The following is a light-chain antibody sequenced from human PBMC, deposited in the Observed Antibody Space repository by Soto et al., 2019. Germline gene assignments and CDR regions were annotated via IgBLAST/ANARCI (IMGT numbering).Light chain of an antibody. CDR1: SSDVGSYNL. V-gene: IGLV2-23*02. CDR3: CSYAGSGIVI. CDR2: DVS. Sequence: QSALTQPASVSGSPEQSITISCTGTSSDVGSYNLVSWYQQHPGKVPKLMIYDVSKRPSGVSNRFSGSKFGNTASLTISGLQAEDEADYYCCSYAGSGIVIFGGGTTLTVL. J-gene: IGLJ2*01.